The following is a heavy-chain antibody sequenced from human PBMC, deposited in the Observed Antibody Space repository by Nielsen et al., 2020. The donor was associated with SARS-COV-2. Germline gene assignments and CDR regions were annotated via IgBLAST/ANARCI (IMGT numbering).Heavy chain of an antibody. CDR2: LSSSEYST. CDR1: GVTFSTYA. Sequence: GGSLRLSCSASGVTFSTYAMHWVRQAPGKGLECVSSLSSSEYSTYYADSVKGRFTISRDNPKNTLYLQMSSLRPEDSGVYYCVRDFGGSSGYERDYWGQGTLVTVSS. V-gene: IGHV3-64D*09. D-gene: IGHD5-12*01. J-gene: IGHJ4*02. CDR3: VRDFGGSSGYERDY.